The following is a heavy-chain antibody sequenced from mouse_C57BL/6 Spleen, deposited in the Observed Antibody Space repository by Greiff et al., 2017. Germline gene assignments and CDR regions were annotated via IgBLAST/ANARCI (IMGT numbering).Heavy chain of an antibody. Sequence: VQLVESGPGLVAPSQSLSITCTVSGFSLTSYAISWVRQPPGKGLEWLGVIWTGGGTNYNSALKSRLSISKDNSKSQVFLKMNSLQTDDTARYYCARLITTVVAYYFDYWGQGTTLTVSS. CDR3: ARLITTVVAYYFDY. CDR1: GFSLTSYA. J-gene: IGHJ2*01. CDR2: IWTGGGT. D-gene: IGHD1-1*01. V-gene: IGHV2-9-1*01.